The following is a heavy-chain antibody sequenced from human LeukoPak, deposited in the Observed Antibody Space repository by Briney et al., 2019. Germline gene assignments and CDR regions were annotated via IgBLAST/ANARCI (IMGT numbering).Heavy chain of an antibody. V-gene: IGHV3-11*05. D-gene: IGHD1-14*01. CDR1: GFTFSDYY. CDR2: ISSSSSYT. Sequence: PGGSLRLSCAASGFTFSDYYMSWIRQAPGKGLEWVSYISSSSSYTNYADSVKGRFTISRDNSKNTLYLQMDSLTAEDTALYYCAKGSGINHYHWIDPWGQGTLATVSS. J-gene: IGHJ5*02. CDR3: AKGSGINHYHWIDP.